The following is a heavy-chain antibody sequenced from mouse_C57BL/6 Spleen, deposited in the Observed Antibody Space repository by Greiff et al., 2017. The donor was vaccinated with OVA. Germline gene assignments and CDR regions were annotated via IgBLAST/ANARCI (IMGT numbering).Heavy chain of an antibody. CDR1: GYSITSGYY. V-gene: IGHV3-6*01. CDR3: ARNDGGFDV. J-gene: IGHJ1*03. CDR2: ISYDGSN. Sequence: VQLKQSGPGLVKPSQSLSLTCSVTGYSITSGYYWNWIRQFPGNKLEWMGYISYDGSNNYNPSLKNRISITRDTSTNQFFLKLNSVTTEDTATYYCARNDGGFDVWGTGTTVTVSS. D-gene: IGHD2-3*01.